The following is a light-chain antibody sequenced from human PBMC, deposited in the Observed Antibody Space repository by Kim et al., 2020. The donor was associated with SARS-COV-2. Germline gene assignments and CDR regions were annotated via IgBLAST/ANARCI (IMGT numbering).Light chain of an antibody. CDR2: RDS. Sequence: SYELTQPLSVSVALGQTARITCGGDNIGNKNVHWYQQQPGQAPVLDIYRDSNRPSGIPERFSGSNSGNTATLTISRAQAGDEADYYCQVWDSSTHVFGSGTKVTVL. V-gene: IGLV3-9*01. J-gene: IGLJ1*01. CDR1: NIGNKN. CDR3: QVWDSSTHV.